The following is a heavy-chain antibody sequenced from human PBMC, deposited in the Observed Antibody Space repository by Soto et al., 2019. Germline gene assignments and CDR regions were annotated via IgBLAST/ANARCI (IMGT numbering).Heavy chain of an antibody. J-gene: IGHJ4*02. Sequence: QVQLQQWGAGLLKPSETLSLTCAVYGESFSGYYWSWIRQPPGKGLEWIGEINHSGSTNYNPSLKIRVTISIDTSKNQFSLKLSSVNAADTAIYYCARGGDWMRNWGQGTLVTVSS. CDR1: GESFSGYY. D-gene: IGHD2-21*02. V-gene: IGHV4-34*01. CDR3: ARGGDWMRN. CDR2: INHSGST.